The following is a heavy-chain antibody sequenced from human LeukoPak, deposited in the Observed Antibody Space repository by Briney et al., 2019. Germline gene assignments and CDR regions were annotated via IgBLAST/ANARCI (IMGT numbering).Heavy chain of an antibody. CDR2: IYYSGNT. V-gene: IGHV4-59*08. J-gene: IGHJ3*02. CDR1: GGSFSGYY. CDR3: ARRHQVSSYSPYAFDI. Sequence: PSETLSLTCAVYGGSFSGYYWSWIRQPPGKGLEWIGNIYYSGNTNYNPSLKSRVTISVDMSKSHFSMKLSSVTAADTAVYYCARRHQVSSYSPYAFDIWGQGTMVTVSS. D-gene: IGHD6-6*01.